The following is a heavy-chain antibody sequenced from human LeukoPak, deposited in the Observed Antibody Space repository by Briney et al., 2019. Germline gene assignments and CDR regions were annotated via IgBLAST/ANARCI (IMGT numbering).Heavy chain of an antibody. J-gene: IGHJ4*02. Sequence: AGGSLRLSCAASGFTFTSYAMTWVRQAPGKGLEWVSGISGNGGSTYYADSVKGRFTISRDNSKNTLYLQMNSLRPEDTAVYYCAKVRVGTAHFDYWGQGTLVTVSS. CDR2: ISGNGGST. CDR1: GFTFTSYA. V-gene: IGHV3-23*01. CDR3: AKVRVGTAHFDY. D-gene: IGHD2-15*01.